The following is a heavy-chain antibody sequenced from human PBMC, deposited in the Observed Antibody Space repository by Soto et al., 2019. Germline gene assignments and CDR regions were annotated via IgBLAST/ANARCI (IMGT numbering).Heavy chain of an antibody. J-gene: IGHJ4*02. D-gene: IGHD3-3*01. CDR2: IYWDDDK. CDR3: AHRVLRAVFGLVTTTAIYFDF. Sequence: QITLNESGPPVVKPTETLTLTCTLSGFSLTTSGVGVGWVRQSPGKAPEWLAFIYWDDDKRYSTSLKSRLTTTKDTSKIPVVLTMANVDPADTATYYCAHRVLRAVFGLVTTTAIYFDFWGQGTPVVVSS. CDR1: GFSLTTSGVG. V-gene: IGHV2-5*02.